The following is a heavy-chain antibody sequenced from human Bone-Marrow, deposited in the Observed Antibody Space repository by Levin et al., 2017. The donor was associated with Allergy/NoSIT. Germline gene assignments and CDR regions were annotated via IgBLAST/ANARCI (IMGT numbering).Heavy chain of an antibody. CDR2: INPDGSEK. D-gene: IGHD1-14*01. Sequence: GESLKISCATSGFAFGPYWMSWVRQAPGKGLEWVATINPDGSEKYYVDSVKGRFIISRDNAENSMSLQMSGLRVEDTAKYYCVRDGRKVVTPSCWGQGTQVTVSS. J-gene: IGHJ4*02. CDR3: VRDGRKVVTPSC. CDR1: GFAFGPYW. V-gene: IGHV3-7*03.